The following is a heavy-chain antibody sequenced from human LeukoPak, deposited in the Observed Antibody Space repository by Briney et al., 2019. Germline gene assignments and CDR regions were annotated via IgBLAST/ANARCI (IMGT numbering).Heavy chain of an antibody. D-gene: IGHD7-27*01. CDR3: AKDGTGDSGFGPTFDY. CDR2: ISYDGSNK. Sequence: GGSLRLSCAASGFTFSSYGMHWARQAPGKGLEWVAVISYDGSNKYYADSVEGRFTISRDNSKNTLYLQMNSLRAEDTAVYYCAKDGTGDSGFGPTFDYWGQGTLVTVSS. V-gene: IGHV3-30*18. CDR1: GFTFSSYG. J-gene: IGHJ4*02.